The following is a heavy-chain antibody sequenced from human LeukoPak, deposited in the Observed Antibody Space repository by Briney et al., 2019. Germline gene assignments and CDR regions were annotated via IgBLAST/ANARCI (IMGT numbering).Heavy chain of an antibody. CDR2: IYYSGST. J-gene: IGHJ5*02. CDR3: ARAGRYCSGGSCYPNWFDP. D-gene: IGHD2-15*01. CDR1: GGSISSYY. Sequence: SETLSLTCTVSGGSISSYYWSWIWQPPGKGLEWIGYIYYSGSTNYNPSLKSRVTISVDTSKNQFSLKLSSVTAADTAVYYCARAGRYCSGGSCYPNWFDPWGQGTLVTVSS. V-gene: IGHV4-59*01.